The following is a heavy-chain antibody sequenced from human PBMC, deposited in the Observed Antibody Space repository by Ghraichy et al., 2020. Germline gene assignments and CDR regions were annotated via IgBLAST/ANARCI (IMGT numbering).Heavy chain of an antibody. V-gene: IGHV3-7*01. Sequence: GSLRLSCVASGFTYSNFWMTWVRQTPGKGLEWVVTINKDGSHKYYVDSVKGRFTISRDNAKYSLYLEMKSLRIEDTAVYYCARRGGKLFSDYWGQGTLVTVSS. J-gene: IGHJ4*02. CDR3: ARRGGKLFSDY. D-gene: IGHD2-21*01. CDR1: GFTYSNFW. CDR2: INKDGSHK.